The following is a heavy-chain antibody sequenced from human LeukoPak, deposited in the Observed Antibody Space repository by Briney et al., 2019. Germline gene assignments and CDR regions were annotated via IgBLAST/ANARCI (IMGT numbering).Heavy chain of an antibody. CDR1: GFTFSSYS. CDR3: ARDGGYTYGYFDY. J-gene: IGHJ4*02. D-gene: IGHD5-18*01. CDR2: INTDGSST. V-gene: IGHV3-74*01. Sequence: GGSLRLSCAASGFTFSSYSMNWVRQAPGKGLVWVSRINTDGSSTAYADSVKGRFTISRDNAKNTLYLQMNSLRAEDTAVYYCARDGGYTYGYFDYWGQGTLVTVSS.